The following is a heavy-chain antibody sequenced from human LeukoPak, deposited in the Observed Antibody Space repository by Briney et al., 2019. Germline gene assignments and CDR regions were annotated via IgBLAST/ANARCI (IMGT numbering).Heavy chain of an antibody. Sequence: PGGSLRLSCSSSGFTFSSYAMHWVRQAPGKGLAYVSAISSNGGSTYYADSVKGRFTISRDNSKNTLYLQMSSLRAEDTAVYYCVGSYGDYVGDAFDIWGQGTMVTVSS. CDR1: GFTFSSYA. V-gene: IGHV3-64D*06. CDR2: ISSNGGST. D-gene: IGHD4-17*01. J-gene: IGHJ3*02. CDR3: VGSYGDYVGDAFDI.